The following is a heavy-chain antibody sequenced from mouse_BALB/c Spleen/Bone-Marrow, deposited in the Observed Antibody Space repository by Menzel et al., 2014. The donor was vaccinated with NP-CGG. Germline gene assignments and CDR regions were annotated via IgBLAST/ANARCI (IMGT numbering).Heavy chain of an antibody. CDR2: IDPASGNI. V-gene: IGHV14-3*02. CDR3: ASYRYGWYFDV. Sequence: EVQLQQSGTDLVKPGASVKLSCTASGFNIKDTYMHWVKQRPEQGLDWIGRIDPASGNIQYDPKFQGRAAITADTSSNTAYLQLSSLTSEDTAVYYCASYRYGWYFDVWGAGTTVTVSS. CDR1: GFNIKDTY. J-gene: IGHJ1*01. D-gene: IGHD2-14*01.